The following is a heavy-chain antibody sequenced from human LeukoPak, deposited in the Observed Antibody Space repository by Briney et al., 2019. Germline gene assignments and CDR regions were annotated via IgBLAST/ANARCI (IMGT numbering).Heavy chain of an antibody. CDR2: IWYDGSKQ. D-gene: IGHD3-22*01. J-gene: IGHJ4*02. V-gene: IGHV3-33*08. CDR1: GFTFSRYT. Sequence: GGSLRLSCAASGFTFSRYTVHWVRQAPGKGLEWVAVIWYDGSKQYYADSVKGRFNISRDNSRDTLYLQMNSLRAEDTAVYYCAREDWASSGQSFDYWGQGTLVTVS. CDR3: AREDWASSGQSFDY.